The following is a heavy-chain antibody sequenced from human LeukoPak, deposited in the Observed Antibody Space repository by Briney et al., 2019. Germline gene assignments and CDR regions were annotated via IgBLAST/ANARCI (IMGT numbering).Heavy chain of an antibody. CDR3: ARDTGSSPGDY. CDR2: ISTYNGDT. D-gene: IGHD1-26*01. V-gene: IGHV1-18*01. J-gene: IGHJ4*02. CDR1: GGTFSSYA. Sequence: GASVKVSCKASGGTFSSYAISWVRQAPGQGLEWMGWISTYNGDTNYAQNLQGRVTMTTDTSTSTAYMDLRSLRADDTAGYYCARDTGSSPGDYWGQGTLVTVSS.